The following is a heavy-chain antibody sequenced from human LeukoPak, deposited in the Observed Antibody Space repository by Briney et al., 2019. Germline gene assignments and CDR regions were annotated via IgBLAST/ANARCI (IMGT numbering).Heavy chain of an antibody. Sequence: GASVKVSCKASGYTFTSYCMHWVRQAPGQGLEWMGIINPSGGSTSYAQKFQGGVTMTRDTSTSTVYMELSSLRSEDTAVYYCAREREVGESSSWYLGYYYGMDVWGQGTTVTVSS. CDR3: AREREVGESSSWYLGYYYGMDV. J-gene: IGHJ6*02. CDR2: INPSGGST. V-gene: IGHV1-46*01. CDR1: GYTFTSYC. D-gene: IGHD6-13*01.